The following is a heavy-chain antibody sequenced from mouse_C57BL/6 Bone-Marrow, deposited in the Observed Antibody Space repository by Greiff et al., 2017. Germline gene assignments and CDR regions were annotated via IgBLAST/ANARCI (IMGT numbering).Heavy chain of an antibody. Sequence: VQVVESGPGLVQPSQSLSITCTVSGFSLTSYGVHWVRQSPGKGLEWLGVIWSGGSTDYNAAFISRLSISKDNSKSQVFFKMNSLQADDTAIYYCARKGLRRFAYWGQGTLVTVSA. V-gene: IGHV2-2*01. D-gene: IGHD2-4*01. CDR2: IWSGGST. CDR1: GFSLTSYG. J-gene: IGHJ3*01. CDR3: ARKGLRRFAY.